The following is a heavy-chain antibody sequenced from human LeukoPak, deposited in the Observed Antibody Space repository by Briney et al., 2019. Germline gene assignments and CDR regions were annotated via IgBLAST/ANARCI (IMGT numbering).Heavy chain of an antibody. Sequence: SETLSLTCPVSGGSISSGDYYWSWVRQPPGKGLEWIGYIYYSGSTYYNPSLKSRVTISVDTSKNQFSLKLSSVTAADTAVYYCAREGAYYYDSSGYYYSDYWGQGTLVTVSS. CDR2: IYYSGST. CDR1: GGSISSGDYY. V-gene: IGHV4-30-4*01. D-gene: IGHD3-22*01. CDR3: AREGAYYYDSSGYYYSDY. J-gene: IGHJ4*02.